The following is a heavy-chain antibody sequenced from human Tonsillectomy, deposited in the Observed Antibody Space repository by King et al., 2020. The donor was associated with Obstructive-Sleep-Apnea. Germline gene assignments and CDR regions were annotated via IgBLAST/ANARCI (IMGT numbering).Heavy chain of an antibody. CDR2: IYYSGST. V-gene: IGHV4-39*07. CDR3: ARDRYYDILTGHYGMDV. Sequence: LQLQELGPGLVKPSETLSLTCTVSGGSISSSSYYWGWIRQPPGKGLEWIGSIYYSGSTYYNPSLKSRVTISVDTSKNQFSLKLSSVTAADTAVYYCARDRYYDILTGHYGMDVWGQGTTVTVSS. CDR1: GGSISSSSYY. D-gene: IGHD3-9*01. J-gene: IGHJ6*02.